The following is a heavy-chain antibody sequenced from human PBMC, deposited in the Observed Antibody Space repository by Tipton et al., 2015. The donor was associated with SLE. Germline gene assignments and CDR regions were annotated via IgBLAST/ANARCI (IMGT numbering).Heavy chain of an antibody. V-gene: IGHV4-59*01. D-gene: IGHD3-9*01. CDR1: GGSFTSYY. Sequence: TLSLTCTVSGGSFTSYYWSWIRQPPGKGLEWIGYIYYTGSTSYNPSLKSRVTMSVDTSKNQFSLKLTSVTAADTAVYYCARAILTAYNFFDYWGQGTLVTVSS. CDR2: IYYTGST. J-gene: IGHJ4*02. CDR3: ARAILTAYNFFDY.